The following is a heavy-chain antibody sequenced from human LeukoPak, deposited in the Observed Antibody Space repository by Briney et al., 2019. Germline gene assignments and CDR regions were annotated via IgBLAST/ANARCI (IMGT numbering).Heavy chain of an antibody. J-gene: IGHJ6*02. CDR1: GGSTSSSSYY. CDR2: MYYSGST. CDR3: AKGGSTNFYYGDV. V-gene: IGHV4-39*07. D-gene: IGHD2/OR15-2a*01. Sequence: SETLSLTCTVSGGSTSSSSYYWGWIRQPPGKGLEWIGTMYYSGSTYYNPSLKSRVTMSVDTSKNQFSLKLSSVTAADTAVYYCAKGGSTNFYYGDVWGQGTTVTVSS.